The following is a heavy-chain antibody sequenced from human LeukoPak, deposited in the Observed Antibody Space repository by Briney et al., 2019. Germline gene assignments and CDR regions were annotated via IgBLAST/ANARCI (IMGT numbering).Heavy chain of an antibody. Sequence: SETLSLTCNLSGVSISSYYWSWIRQPPGKGLEWIGFIYYSGTINYNPSLKSRATISVDTSKNQFSLKLSSVTAADTAVYYCAGGAPWLSPSAWAFDIWGQGTMVTVSS. CDR1: GVSISSYY. V-gene: IGHV4-59*01. CDR2: IYYSGTI. J-gene: IGHJ3*02. D-gene: IGHD3-9*01. CDR3: AGGAPWLSPSAWAFDI.